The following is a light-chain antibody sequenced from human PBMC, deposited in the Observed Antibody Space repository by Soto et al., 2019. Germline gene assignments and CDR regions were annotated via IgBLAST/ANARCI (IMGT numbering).Light chain of an antibody. CDR3: LSYTITSVLV. V-gene: IGLV2-14*01. Sequence: QSALTQPASVSGSPGQSITISCTGTNSDVGAYNYVSWFQQHPGKAPKLIIFEVTNRPSGVSHRFSGSKSANTASLTISGLQTEDEADYYCLSYTITSVLVFCGGTKLTVL. J-gene: IGLJ3*02. CDR2: EVT. CDR1: NSDVGAYNY.